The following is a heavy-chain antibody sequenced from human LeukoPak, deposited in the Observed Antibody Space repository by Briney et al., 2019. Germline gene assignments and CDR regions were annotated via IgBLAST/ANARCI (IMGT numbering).Heavy chain of an antibody. CDR3: ARLYYDSSGRQYFDY. Sequence: ASVKVSCKASGYIFTDYYMHWVRQAPGQELGWMGRINPNSGGTNYAQKFHGRVTMTRDTSISTAYTELSSLRSEDTATYYCARLYYDSSGRQYFDYWGQGTLVTVSS. D-gene: IGHD3-22*01. V-gene: IGHV1/OR15-1*01. CDR2: INPNSGGT. J-gene: IGHJ4*02. CDR1: GYIFTDYY.